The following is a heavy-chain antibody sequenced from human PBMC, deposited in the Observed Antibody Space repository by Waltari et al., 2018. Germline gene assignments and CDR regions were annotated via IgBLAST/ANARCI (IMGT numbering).Heavy chain of an antibody. Sequence: QLQLQESGPGLVKPSETLSLTCTVSGGSISSSSYYWGWIRKPPGKGLEWIGSIYYSGSTYYNPSLKSRVTISVDTSKNQFSLKLSSVTAADTAVYYCARHYYYDSSGYWFDPWGQGTLVTVSS. D-gene: IGHD3-22*01. CDR1: GGSISSSSYY. V-gene: IGHV4-39*07. CDR3: ARHYYYDSSGYWFDP. CDR2: IYYSGST. J-gene: IGHJ5*02.